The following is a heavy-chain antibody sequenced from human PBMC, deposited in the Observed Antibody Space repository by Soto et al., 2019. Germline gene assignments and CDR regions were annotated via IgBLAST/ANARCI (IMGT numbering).Heavy chain of an antibody. CDR2: ISSNGGST. Sequence: PGGSLRLSCSASGFTFSSYAMHWVRQAPGKGLEYVSAISSNGGSTYYADSVKGRFTISRDNSKNTLYLQMSSLRAEDTAVYYCVKFQDNIASWSYYYGMDVWGQGTTVTVSS. J-gene: IGHJ6*02. V-gene: IGHV3-64D*08. D-gene: IGHD2-15*01. CDR3: VKFQDNIASWSYYYGMDV. CDR1: GFTFSSYA.